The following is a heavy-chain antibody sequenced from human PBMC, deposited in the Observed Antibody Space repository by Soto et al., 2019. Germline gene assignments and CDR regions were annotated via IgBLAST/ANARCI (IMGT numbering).Heavy chain of an antibody. CDR2: INDSGSI. D-gene: IGHD3-9*01. CDR1: GGSFSGYY. V-gene: IGHV4-34*01. Sequence: QVQLQQWGAGPLRPLETLSLTCGVSGGSFSGYYWAWIRQSPGQGLEWIGEINDSGSINYNPSLKIRVSISVDTSKNHYSLNLRSVTAADTAVYYGARESHDILTGPPWVWYCDLLGRGTLVTVSS. CDR3: ARESHDILTGPPWVWYCDL. J-gene: IGHJ2*01.